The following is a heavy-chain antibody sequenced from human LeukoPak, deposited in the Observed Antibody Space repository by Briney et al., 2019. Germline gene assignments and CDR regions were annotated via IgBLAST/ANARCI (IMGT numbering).Heavy chain of an antibody. CDR1: GYTFTSYY. V-gene: IGHV1-46*01. D-gene: IGHD1-26*01. J-gene: IGHJ4*02. CDR2: INPSGGST. Sequence: VASVKVSCKASGYTFTSYYMHWVRQAPGQGLEWMGIINPSGGSTSYAQKFQGRVTMTRDTSTGTVYMELSSLRSEDTAVYYCARMYRPYYFDYWGQGTLVTVSS. CDR3: ARMYRPYYFDY.